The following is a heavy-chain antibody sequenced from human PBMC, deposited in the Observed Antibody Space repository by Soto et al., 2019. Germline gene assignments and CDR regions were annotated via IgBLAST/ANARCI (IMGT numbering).Heavy chain of an antibody. Sequence: SETLSLTCTVSGGSVSSGTYQWSWIRQSPGKGLEWIGYIYYTGSTNYNPSLKSRVTISVDTSKNQFSLKLTSVTAADTALYFCARRQFYDFWRGSVQMDVLDQGTMVTVSS. CDR1: GGSVSSGTYQ. D-gene: IGHD3-3*01. CDR3: ARRQFYDFWRGSVQMDV. CDR2: IYYTGST. J-gene: IGHJ6*02. V-gene: IGHV4-61*01.